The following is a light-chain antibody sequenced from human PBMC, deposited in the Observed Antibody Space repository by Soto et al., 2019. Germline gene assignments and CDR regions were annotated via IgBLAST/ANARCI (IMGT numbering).Light chain of an antibody. CDR3: SSYTSSSTRV. CDR1: SSDVGRYNF. V-gene: IGLV2-14*01. CDR2: EVS. J-gene: IGLJ1*01. Sequence: QSALTQPASVSGSPGQSITISCTGTSSDVGRYNFVSWYQQHPGQAPRLILYEVSYRPSGISDRFSGSKSGNTASLIISELQAEDEADYCCSSYTSSSTRVFGTGTKLTVL.